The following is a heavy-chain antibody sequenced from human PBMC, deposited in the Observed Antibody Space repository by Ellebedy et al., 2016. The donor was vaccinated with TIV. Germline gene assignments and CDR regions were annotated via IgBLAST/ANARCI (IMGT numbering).Heavy chain of an antibody. CDR3: ATRERLDPMDV. V-gene: IGHV1-3*04. D-gene: IGHD1-26*01. J-gene: IGHJ6*02. CDR2: INTGNGNT. CDR1: GHTFTSYG. Sequence: ASVKVSCXASGHTFTSYGIHWVRQAPGQGLEWMGWINTGNGNTKYSQSFQGRVTITSDTSATTAYMELSSLRSEDTATYYCATRERLDPMDVWGQGTTVTVSS.